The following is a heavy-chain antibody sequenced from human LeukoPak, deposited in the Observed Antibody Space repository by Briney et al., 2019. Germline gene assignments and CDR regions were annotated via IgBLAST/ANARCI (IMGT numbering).Heavy chain of an antibody. Sequence: SETLSLTCTVSGGSISNYYWSWIRQPAGMGLEGIGRTYASGSTNYNPSLKSRVTMSVDTSNNQFSLNLSSVTAADTAVYYCARTSARGAQFDYWGQGTLVTVSS. D-gene: IGHD3-10*01. J-gene: IGHJ4*02. V-gene: IGHV4-4*07. CDR1: GGSISNYY. CDR3: ARTSARGAQFDY. CDR2: TYASGST.